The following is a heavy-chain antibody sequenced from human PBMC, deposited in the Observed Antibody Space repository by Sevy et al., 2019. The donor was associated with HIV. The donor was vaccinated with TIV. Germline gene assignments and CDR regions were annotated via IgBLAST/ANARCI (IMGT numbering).Heavy chain of an antibody. CDR2: ISSSSSYI. V-gene: IGHV3-21*01. Sequence: GGSLRLSCAASGFTFSSYSMNWVRQAPGKGLEWVSTISSSSSYIYYADSVKGRFTISRDNAKKSLYLQMNSLRAEDTAVYYCARDPASTAGTGGDYWGQGTLVTVSS. D-gene: IGHD6-13*01. CDR1: GFTFSSYS. J-gene: IGHJ4*02. CDR3: ARDPASTAGTGGDY.